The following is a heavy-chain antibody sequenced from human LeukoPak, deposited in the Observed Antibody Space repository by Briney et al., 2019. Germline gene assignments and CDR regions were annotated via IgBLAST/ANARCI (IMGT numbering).Heavy chain of an antibody. V-gene: IGHV3-23*01. Sequence: GGSLRLSCAASGFTFSSYAMSWVRQAPGKGLEWVSGISGSGTSTYYADSVKGRFTISRDYSKNTLYLQMNSLRAEDTAVYYCAKGLRDSSSWYGGVGDQYFHHWGQGTLVTVSS. J-gene: IGHJ1*01. D-gene: IGHD6-13*01. CDR2: ISGSGTST. CDR1: GFTFSSYA. CDR3: AKGLRDSSSWYGGVGDQYFHH.